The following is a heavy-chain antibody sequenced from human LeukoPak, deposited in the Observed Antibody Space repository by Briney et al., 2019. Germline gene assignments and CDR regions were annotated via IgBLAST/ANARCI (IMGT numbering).Heavy chain of an antibody. J-gene: IGHJ5*02. V-gene: IGHV1-18*04. D-gene: IGHD3-10*01. CDR1: GYTFTRYG. Sequence: ASVKVSCKASGYTFTRYGIGWERQAPGQGLEWMGWISANNGNTNYAQKFQGRVTMTTDTSTSTVYMELRSLTSDDTAVYYCARVVVRGVNWFDPWGQGTLVTVSS. CDR3: ARVVVRGVNWFDP. CDR2: ISANNGNT.